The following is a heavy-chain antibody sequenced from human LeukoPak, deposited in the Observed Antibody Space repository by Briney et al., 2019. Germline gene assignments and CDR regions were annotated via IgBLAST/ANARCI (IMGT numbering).Heavy chain of an antibody. D-gene: IGHD6-6*01. CDR1: GGSISSGSYY. CDR3: AREGIAARLFAYYGMDV. V-gene: IGHV4-61*02. J-gene: IGHJ6*02. CDR2: IYTSGST. Sequence: KASETLSLTCTVSGGSISSGSYYWSWIRQPAGKGLEWIGRIYTSGSTNYNPSLKSRVTISVDTSKNQFSLKLSSVTAADTAVYYCAREGIAARLFAYYGMDVWGQGTTVTVSS.